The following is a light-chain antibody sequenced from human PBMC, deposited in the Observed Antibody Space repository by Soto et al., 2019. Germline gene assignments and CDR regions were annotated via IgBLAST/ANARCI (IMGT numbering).Light chain of an antibody. CDR3: QQYATSPRT. CDR2: GAS. Sequence: EIVLTQSPGTLSLSPGERATLSCRASQSVGNDYLAWFQQKPGQAPRLLIYGASSRATGIPDRLSGSGSGTYFGLAISRLEPEDFAVYYWQQYATSPRTFGKGTSLEIK. J-gene: IGKJ2*01. CDR1: QSVGNDY. V-gene: IGKV3-20*01.